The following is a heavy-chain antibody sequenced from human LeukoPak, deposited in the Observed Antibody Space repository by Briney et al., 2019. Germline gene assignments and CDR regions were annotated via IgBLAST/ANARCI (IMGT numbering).Heavy chain of an antibody. D-gene: IGHD3-22*01. CDR1: GGSISSSTYY. CDR3: ARQIRHSSPGLYFDY. J-gene: IGHJ4*02. Sequence: SETLSLTCTVSGGSISSSTYYWGWIRQPPGKGLEWIVIIYYSGSTYYNPSLKSRVTISVDTSKNQFSLKLSSVTAADTAVYYCARQIRHSSPGLYFDYWGQGTLVTVSS. CDR2: IYYSGST. V-gene: IGHV4-39*01.